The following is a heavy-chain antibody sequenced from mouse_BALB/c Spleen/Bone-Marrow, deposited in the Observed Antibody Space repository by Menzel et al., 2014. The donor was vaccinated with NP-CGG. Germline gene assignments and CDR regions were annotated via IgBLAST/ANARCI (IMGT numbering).Heavy chain of an antibody. V-gene: IGHV14-3*02. CDR1: GFNIKDTY. CDR3: ARGDYGNSYAMDY. D-gene: IGHD2-1*01. CDR2: IDPANGNT. Sequence: VQLQQSGAELVKPGASVKLSCTASGFNIKDTYMHWVKQRPEQGLDWIGRIDPANGNTKYDPKFQGKATITADTSSNAAYLQLSSLTSEDTAVYYCARGDYGNSYAMDYWGQGTSVTVSS. J-gene: IGHJ4*01.